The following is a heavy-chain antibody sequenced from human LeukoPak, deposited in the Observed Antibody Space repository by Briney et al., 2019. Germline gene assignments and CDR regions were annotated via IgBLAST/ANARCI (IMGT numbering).Heavy chain of an antibody. CDR1: GGSISSGGYY. V-gene: IGHV4-31*03. J-gene: IGHJ6*02. Sequence: SQTLSLTCTVSGGSISSGGYYWSWIRQHPGKGLEWIGYIYYSGSTYYNPSLKSRVTISVDTSKNQFSLKLSSVTAADTAVYYCARGYCSSTSCYTAGDYGMDVWGQGTTVTVSS. CDR2: IYYSGST. D-gene: IGHD2-2*02. CDR3: ARGYCSSTSCYTAGDYGMDV.